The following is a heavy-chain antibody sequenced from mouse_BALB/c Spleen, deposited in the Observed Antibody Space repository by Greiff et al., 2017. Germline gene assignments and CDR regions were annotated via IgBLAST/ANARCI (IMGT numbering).Heavy chain of an antibody. CDR1: GFTFSSYA. CDR3: ARGLSYGNYRYFDV. CDR2: ISSGGST. Sequence: EVQLVESGGGLVKPGGSLKLSCAASGFTFSSYAMSWVRQTPEKRLEWVASISSGGSTYYPDSVKGRFTIARDNARNILYLQMSSLRSEDTAMYYCARGLSYGNYRYFDVWGEGTTVTVSS. D-gene: IGHD2-1*01. V-gene: IGHV5-6-5*01. J-gene: IGHJ1*01.